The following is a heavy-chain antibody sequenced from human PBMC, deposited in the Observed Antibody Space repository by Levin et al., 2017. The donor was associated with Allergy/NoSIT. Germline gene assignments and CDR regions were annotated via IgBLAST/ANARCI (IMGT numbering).Heavy chain of an antibody. CDR3: TTDWNYYDNRGYYPLY. J-gene: IGHJ4*02. CDR1: GFTFSNAW. Sequence: PGGSLRLSCAASGFTFSNAWMSWVRQAPGKGLEWVGRIKSKTDGGTTDYAAPVKGTFTISRDDSKNTLYLQMNSLKTEDTAVYYCTTDWNYYDNRGYYPLYWGQGTLVTVSS. CDR2: IKSKTDGGTT. D-gene: IGHD3-22*01. V-gene: IGHV3-15*01.